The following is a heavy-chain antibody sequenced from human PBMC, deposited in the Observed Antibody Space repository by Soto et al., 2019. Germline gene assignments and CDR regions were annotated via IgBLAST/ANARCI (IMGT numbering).Heavy chain of an antibody. Sequence: GGSLRLSCAASGFIFSSYAMHWVRQAPGKGLEYVSAISANGNTYYANSVRGRFTISRDNSKNTLYLQMGSLRAEDMAVYFCARDLSSGYCSGGSCYFDAFDIWGQGTMVTVSS. D-gene: IGHD2-15*01. J-gene: IGHJ3*02. CDR2: ISANGNT. V-gene: IGHV3-64*01. CDR1: GFIFSSYA. CDR3: ARDLSSGYCSGGSCYFDAFDI.